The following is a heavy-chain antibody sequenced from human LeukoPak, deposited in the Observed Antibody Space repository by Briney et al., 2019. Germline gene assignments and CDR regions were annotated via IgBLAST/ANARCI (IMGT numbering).Heavy chain of an antibody. D-gene: IGHD5-18*01. CDR3: ARGQGGYSYDYLSRRYFAY. CDR2: INHSGST. CDR1: GGSFSGYY. J-gene: IGHJ4*02. Sequence: SETLSLTCAVSGGSFSGYYWSWIRQPPGKGLEWIGEINHSGSTNYNPSLKSRVTISLDTSENQFSLKLSSVTAADTAVYYCARGQGGYSYDYLSRRYFAYWGQGTLVTVSS. V-gene: IGHV4-34*01.